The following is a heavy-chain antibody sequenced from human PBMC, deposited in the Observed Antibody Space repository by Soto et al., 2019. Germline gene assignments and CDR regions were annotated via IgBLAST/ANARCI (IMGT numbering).Heavy chain of an antibody. CDR1: GGSFSAYS. CDR3: AGGSPRGTVTTLQSGAFDI. J-gene: IGHJ3*02. Sequence: QVQLQQWGAGLLKPSETLSLTCAVYGGSFSAYSWSWIRQPPGKGLEWIGEINHSGSTNYNPSLKSRVTISVDTPNNQCSLKLSSVTAADTAVYYCAGGSPRGTVTTLQSGAFDIWGQGTMVTVSS. D-gene: IGHD4-17*01. V-gene: IGHV4-34*01. CDR2: INHSGST.